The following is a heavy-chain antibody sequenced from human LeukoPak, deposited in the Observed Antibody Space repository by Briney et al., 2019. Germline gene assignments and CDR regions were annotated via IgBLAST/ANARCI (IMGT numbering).Heavy chain of an antibody. CDR3: ARGGGWVRGIIMKAFDI. D-gene: IGHD3-10*01. J-gene: IGHJ3*02. CDR1: GGSISSYY. Sequence: SETLSLTCTVSGGSISSYYRSWIRQSPGKGLEWIGYIYYSGSANYNPSLKNRVSISVDTSKNQFALKLSSVTAADTAVYYCARGGGWVRGIIMKAFDIWGQGTMVTVSS. CDR2: IYYSGSA. V-gene: IGHV4-59*01.